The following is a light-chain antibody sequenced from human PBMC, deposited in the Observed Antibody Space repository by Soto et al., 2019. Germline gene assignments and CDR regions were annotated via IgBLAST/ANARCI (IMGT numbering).Light chain of an antibody. Sequence: EIVLTQSPGTLSLSPGDRATLSCRASQTVTNNYLAWYQQQPGQAPRLLIYGASSRATGFPARFSGSGSGTEFNLTISSLQSEDFGVYYCQQYNNWPRATFGGGTKVDIK. CDR1: QTVTNN. J-gene: IGKJ4*01. CDR3: QQYNNWPRAT. V-gene: IGKV3-15*01. CDR2: GAS.